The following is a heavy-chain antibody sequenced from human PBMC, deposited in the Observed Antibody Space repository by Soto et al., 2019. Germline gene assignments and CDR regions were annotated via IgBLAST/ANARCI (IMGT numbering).Heavy chain of an antibody. Sequence: GGSLRLSCAASGFTFSSYAMSWVRPAPGKGLEWVSAISGSGGSTYYADSVKGRVTIARDNSKNTLYLQMNSLRAEDTAVYYWAKAQQDDFWSAKGYWGQGTLVTVSS. CDR3: AKAQQDDFWSAKGY. D-gene: IGHD3-3*01. CDR1: GFTFSSYA. J-gene: IGHJ4*02. CDR2: ISGSGGST. V-gene: IGHV3-23*01.